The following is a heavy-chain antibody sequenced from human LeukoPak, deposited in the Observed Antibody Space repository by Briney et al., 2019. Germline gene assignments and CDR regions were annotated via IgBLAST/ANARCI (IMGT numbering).Heavy chain of an antibody. J-gene: IGHJ4*02. V-gene: IGHV1-24*01. D-gene: IGHD1-26*01. CDR1: GYTLTELS. Sequence: GASVKVSCKVSGYTLTELSMHWVRQAPGKGLEWMGGFDPEDGETIYAQKFQGRVTMTEDTSTDTAYMELSSLRSEDTAVYYCATGAAGSYLRSVDYWGQGTLDTVSS. CDR3: ATGAAGSYLRSVDY. CDR2: FDPEDGET.